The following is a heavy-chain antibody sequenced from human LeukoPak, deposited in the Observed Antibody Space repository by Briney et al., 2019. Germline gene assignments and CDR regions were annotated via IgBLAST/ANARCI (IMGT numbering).Heavy chain of an antibody. CDR1: GFTFSSHW. CDR2: IRHDGNEK. V-gene: IGHV3-7*05. J-gene: IGHJ3*02. Sequence: GGSLRLSCAASGFTFSSHWMSWVRQAPGKGLEWVANIRHDGNEKYYVDSVKGRFTISRDNAKSSLYLQMNILRAEDTAVYYCAREWYFYDTRGQGDAFDIWGQGTMVTVFS. D-gene: IGHD3-22*01. CDR3: AREWYFYDTRGQGDAFDI.